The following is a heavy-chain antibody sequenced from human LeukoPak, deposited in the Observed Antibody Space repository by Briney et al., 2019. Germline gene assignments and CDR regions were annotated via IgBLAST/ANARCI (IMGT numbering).Heavy chain of an antibody. D-gene: IGHD2-2*01. CDR3: AKDRGYCSSASCPVF. Sequence: GVSLRLSCAASGFTFSNYAMSWVRQAPGKGLEGVSAISGGGGSTYYSDSVKGRFTISRGNSKNTLYLQMNSLRAEDTAVYYCAKDRGYCSSASCPVFWGKGTTVTVSS. J-gene: IGHJ6*04. CDR2: ISGGGGST. V-gene: IGHV3-23*01. CDR1: GFTFSNYA.